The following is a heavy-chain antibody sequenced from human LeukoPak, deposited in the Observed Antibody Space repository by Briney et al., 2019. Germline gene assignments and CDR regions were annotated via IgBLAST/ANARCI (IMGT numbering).Heavy chain of an antibody. D-gene: IGHD3-10*01. CDR2: IYPGGSDT. Sequence: GESLKISCKGSGYSFTSYWIGWVRQMPGKGLEWMGIIYPGGSDTRYSPSFQGQVTTSADKSTSTAYLQWSSLKASDTAMYYCARLWFDTGDAFDIWGQGTMVTVSS. CDR3: ARLWFDTGDAFDI. V-gene: IGHV5-51*01. J-gene: IGHJ3*02. CDR1: GYSFTSYW.